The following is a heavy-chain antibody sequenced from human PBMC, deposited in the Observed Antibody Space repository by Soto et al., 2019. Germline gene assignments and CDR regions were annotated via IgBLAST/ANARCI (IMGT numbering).Heavy chain of an antibody. CDR1: GYTFTRNG. V-gene: IGHV1-18*01. CDR3: VKDRDSHSWHYRDV. D-gene: IGHD3-22*01. CDR2: ISTKSGSI. Sequence: QVHLVQSGAEVKKPGAPVNVSCKTSGYTFTRNGISWVRQAPGQGLEWMGWISTKSGSIKYAEKFQCRVIMTTDTYTSTAYMELRSMRSDDTAVYSCVKDRDSHSWHYRDVWGPGTTVTVSS. J-gene: IGHJ6*03.